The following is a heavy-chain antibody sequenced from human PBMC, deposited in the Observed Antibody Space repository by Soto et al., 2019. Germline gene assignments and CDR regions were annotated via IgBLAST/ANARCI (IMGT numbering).Heavy chain of an antibody. V-gene: IGHV4-39*01. Sequence: PSETLSLTCTVSGGSISSSSYYWGWIRQPPGKGLEWIGSIYYSGSTYYNPSLKSRVTISVDTSKNQFFLKLSSVTAADTAVYYCARQRDALNMVRDHDFDYWGQGTMVTVSS. J-gene: IGHJ4*02. CDR3: ARQRDALNMVRDHDFDY. D-gene: IGHD3-10*01. CDR2: IYYSGST. CDR1: GGSISSSSYY.